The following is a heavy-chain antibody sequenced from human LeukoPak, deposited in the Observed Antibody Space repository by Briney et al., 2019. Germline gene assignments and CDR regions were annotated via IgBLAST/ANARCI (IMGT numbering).Heavy chain of an antibody. J-gene: IGHJ4*02. Sequence: GASVKVSCEGSGYTFTRYTMNWVRQAPGHGLEWLGCINTKTGDPTYAQGFTGRFVFSLDTSVSTTYLQISNLKAEDTGVYFCAAGPIVFPSGETNDYWGQGALVTVSS. CDR2: INTKTGDP. V-gene: IGHV7-4-1*02. D-gene: IGHD3-10*01. CDR1: GYTFTRYT. CDR3: AAGPIVFPSGETNDY.